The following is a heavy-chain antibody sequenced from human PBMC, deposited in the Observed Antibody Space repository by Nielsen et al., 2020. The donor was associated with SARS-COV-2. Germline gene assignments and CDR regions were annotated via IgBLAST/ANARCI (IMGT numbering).Heavy chain of an antibody. J-gene: IGHJ5*02. D-gene: IGHD5-12*01. CDR1: GYTFTSYG. CDR2: INTNTGNP. V-gene: IGHV7-4-1*02. Sequence: ASVKVSCKASGYTFTSYGISWVRQAPGQGLEWMGWINTNTGNPTYAQGFTGRFVFSLDTSVSTAYLQISSLKAEDTAVYYCAKDRGSNVDDWFDPWGQGTLVTVSS. CDR3: AKDRGSNVDDWFDP.